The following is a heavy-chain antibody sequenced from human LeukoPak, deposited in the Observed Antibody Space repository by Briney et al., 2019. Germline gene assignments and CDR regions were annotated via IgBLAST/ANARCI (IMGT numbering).Heavy chain of an antibody. CDR1: GGTFSSYA. CDR2: IIPIFGTA. D-gene: IGHD6-6*01. J-gene: IGHJ6*03. Sequence: SVKVSCKASGGTFSSYAISWVRQAPGQGLEWLGGIIPIFGTANYAQKFQGRVTITADESTSTAYMELSSLRSEDTAVYYCARDPPYSTSYYYYYMDVWGKGTTVTVSS. V-gene: IGHV1-69*01. CDR3: ARDPPYSTSYYYYYMDV.